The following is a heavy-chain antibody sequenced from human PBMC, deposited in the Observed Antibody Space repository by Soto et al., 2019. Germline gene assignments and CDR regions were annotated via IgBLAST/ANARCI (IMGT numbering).Heavy chain of an antibody. Sequence: SETLSLTCTVSGGSISSSSYYWGWIRQPPGKGLEWIGSIYYSGSTYYNPSLKSRVTISVDTSKNQFSLKLSSVTAADTAVYYCARSYYYGSGSYPYYFDYWGQGTLVTVSS. V-gene: IGHV4-39*01. J-gene: IGHJ4*02. CDR2: IYYSGST. CDR3: ARSYYYGSGSYPYYFDY. CDR1: GGSISSSSYY. D-gene: IGHD3-10*01.